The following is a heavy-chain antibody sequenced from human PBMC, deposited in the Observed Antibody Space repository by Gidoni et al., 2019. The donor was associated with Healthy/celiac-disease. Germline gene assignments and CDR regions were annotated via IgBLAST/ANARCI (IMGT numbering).Heavy chain of an antibody. D-gene: IGHD3-22*01. CDR3: ARVNYEGRLMATNPWYFDY. CDR1: GGTFSSYA. J-gene: IGHJ4*02. V-gene: IGHV1-69*01. Sequence: QVQLVQSGAEVKKPGSSVKVSCKASGGTFSSYAISWVRQAPGQGLEWMGGIIPIFGTANYAQKFQGRVTITADESTSTAYMELSSLRSEDTAVYYCARVNYEGRLMATNPWYFDYWGQGTLVTVSS. CDR2: IIPIFGTA.